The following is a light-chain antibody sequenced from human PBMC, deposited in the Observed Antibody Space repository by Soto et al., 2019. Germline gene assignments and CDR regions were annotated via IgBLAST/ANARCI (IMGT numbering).Light chain of an antibody. Sequence: DFVMNQSLDSLAVSLGERATINCKSSQSVLYSSNNNNYLSWYQQKPGQPPKLLIYWASTRESGVPDRFSGSGSGTDFTLTISSLQAEDVAVYYCHQYINAPWTFGQGTKVEIK. J-gene: IGKJ1*01. CDR1: QSVLYSSNNNNY. CDR2: WAS. CDR3: HQYINAPWT. V-gene: IGKV4-1*01.